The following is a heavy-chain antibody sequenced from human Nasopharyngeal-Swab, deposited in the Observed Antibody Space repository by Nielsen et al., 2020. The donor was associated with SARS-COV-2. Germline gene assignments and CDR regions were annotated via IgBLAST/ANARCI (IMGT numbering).Heavy chain of an antibody. CDR1: GFTFSSYW. Sequence: GESLKISCAASGFTFSSYWMSWVRQAPGKGLEWVANIKQDGSEKYYVDSVKGRFTISRDNAKNSLYLQMNSLRAEDTAVYYCARDRADSSLYYMDVWGKGTMVTVSS. CDR2: IKQDGSEK. V-gene: IGHV3-7*03. CDR3: ARDRADSSLYYMDV. J-gene: IGHJ6*03. D-gene: IGHD3-22*01.